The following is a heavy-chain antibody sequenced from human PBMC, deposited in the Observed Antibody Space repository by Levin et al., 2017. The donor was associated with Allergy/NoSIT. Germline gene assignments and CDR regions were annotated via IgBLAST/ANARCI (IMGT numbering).Heavy chain of an antibody. J-gene: IGHJ4*02. CDR2: IWYDGSNK. V-gene: IGHV3-33*01. Sequence: LSLTCAASGFTFSNFGMHWVRPAPGKGLEWVALIWYDGSNKYYVDSVKGRFTISKDNSKNTLYLQMNSLRVEDTAVYYCARGLSSWYFDYWGQGTLVTVSS. CDR1: GFTFSNFG. D-gene: IGHD2-15*01. CDR3: ARGLSSWYFDY.